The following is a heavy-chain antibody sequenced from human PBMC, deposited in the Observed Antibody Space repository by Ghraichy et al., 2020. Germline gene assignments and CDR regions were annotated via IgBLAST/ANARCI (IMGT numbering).Heavy chain of an antibody. CDR2: INPSGGST. D-gene: IGHD3-22*01. CDR1: GYTFTSYY. V-gene: IGHV1-46*01. Sequence: ASVKVSCKASGYTFTSYYMHWVRQAPGQGLEWMGIINPSGGSTSYAQKFQGRVTMTRDTSTSTVYMELSSLRSEDTAVYYCARDDGYDSSGYYWGSFDYWGQGTLVTVSS. CDR3: ARDDGYDSSGYYWGSFDY. J-gene: IGHJ4*02.